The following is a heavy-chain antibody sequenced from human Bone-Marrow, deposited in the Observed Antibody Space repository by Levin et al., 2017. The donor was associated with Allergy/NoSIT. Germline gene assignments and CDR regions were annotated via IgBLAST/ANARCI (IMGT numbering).Heavy chain of an antibody. CDR1: GFTFSSYW. D-gene: IGHD6-13*01. CDR2: IKQDGSEK. Sequence: GGSLRLSCAASGFTFSSYWMSWVRQAPGKGLEWVANIKQDGSEKYYVDSVKGRFTISRDNAKNSLYLQMNSLRAEDTAVYYCARVSSSSWAYYFDYWGQGTLVTVSS. CDR3: ARVSSSSWAYYFDY. J-gene: IGHJ4*02. V-gene: IGHV3-7*01.